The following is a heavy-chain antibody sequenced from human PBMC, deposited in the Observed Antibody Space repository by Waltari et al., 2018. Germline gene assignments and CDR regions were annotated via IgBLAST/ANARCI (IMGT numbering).Heavy chain of an antibody. CDR1: GYSISSGYY. J-gene: IGHJ4*02. V-gene: IGHV4-38-2*01. D-gene: IGHD5-12*01. CDR3: ARQVEMATTDY. Sequence: QVQLQESGPGLVKPSETLSLTCAVSGYSISSGYYWGWIRQPPGKGLEWIGSIYHSGRTYYNPSLKSRVTISVDTSKNQFSLKLSSVTAADTAVYYCARQVEMATTDYWGQGTLVTVSS. CDR2: IYHSGRT.